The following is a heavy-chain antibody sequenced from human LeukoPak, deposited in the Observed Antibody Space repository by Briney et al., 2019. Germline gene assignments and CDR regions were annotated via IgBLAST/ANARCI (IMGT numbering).Heavy chain of an antibody. CDR1: SDSIFTSNS. J-gene: IGHJ4*02. CDR2: INHSGST. CDR3: ARHVGYYFDY. Sequence: SGTLSLTCTVSSDSIFTSNSWSWVRQPPGKGLEWIGEINHSGSTNYNPSLKSRVTISVDTSKNQFSLKLSSVTAADTAVYYCARHVGYYFDYWGQGTLVTVSS. V-gene: IGHV4-4*02. D-gene: IGHD3-10*01.